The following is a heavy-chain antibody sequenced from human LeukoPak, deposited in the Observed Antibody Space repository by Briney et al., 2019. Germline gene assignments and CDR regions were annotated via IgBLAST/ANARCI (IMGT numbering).Heavy chain of an antibody. V-gene: IGHV3-74*01. CDR3: ARAGGYCSSTSCYNWVDP. J-gene: IGHJ5*02. CDR1: GFTFSSYW. Sequence: AGGSLRLSCAASGFTFSSYWMHWVRQAPGKGLVWVSRINSDGSSTSYADSVKGRFTISRDNAKNTLYLQMNSLRAEDTAVYYCARAGGYCSSTSCYNWVDPWGQGTLVTVSS. CDR2: INSDGSST. D-gene: IGHD2-2*01.